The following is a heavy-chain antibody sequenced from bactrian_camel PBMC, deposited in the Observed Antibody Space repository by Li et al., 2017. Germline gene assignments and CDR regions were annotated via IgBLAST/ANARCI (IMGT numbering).Heavy chain of an antibody. J-gene: IGHJ4*01. CDR1: GYTTNGYC. CDR3: AADRCYPGWSRTGDDFPY. CDR2: IDADGET. D-gene: IGHD1*01. Sequence: HVQLVESGGGSVQAGGSLRLSCVVAGYTTNGYCLAWFRQSPGEEREEVAVIDADGETTYADSVKGRFAISQDNSKRTLWLQMNDLKPEDTAMYYCAADRCYPGWSRTGDDFPYWGRGTQVTVS. V-gene: IGHV3S6*01.